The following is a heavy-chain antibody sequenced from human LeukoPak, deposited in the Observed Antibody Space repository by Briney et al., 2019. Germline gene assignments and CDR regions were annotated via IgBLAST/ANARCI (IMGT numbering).Heavy chain of an antibody. V-gene: IGHV4-34*01. D-gene: IGHD5-24*01. CDR1: GGSFSGYY. CDR3: ARGRDGYNFGSGFYYFDY. Sequence: SETLSLTWAVYGGSFSGYYWSWIRQPPGKGLEWIGEINHSGSTNYNPSLKSRVTISVDTSKNQFSLKLSSVTAADTAVYYCARGRDGYNFGSGFYYFDYWGQGTLVTVSS. CDR2: INHSGST. J-gene: IGHJ4*02.